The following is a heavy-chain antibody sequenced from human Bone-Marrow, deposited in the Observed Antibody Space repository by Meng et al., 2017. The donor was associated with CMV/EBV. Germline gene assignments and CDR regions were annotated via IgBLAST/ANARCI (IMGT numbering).Heavy chain of an antibody. CDR1: GFTFDDYA. CDR2: ISWNSGSI. D-gene: IGHD2-2*01. CDR3: ARDYAGYCSSTSCYDIYGMDV. V-gene: IGHV3-9*01. Sequence: SLKISCAASGFTFDDYAMHWVRQAPGKGLEWVSGISWNSGSIGYADSVKGRFTISRDNAKNSLYLQMNSLRAEDTAVYYCARDYAGYCSSTSCYDIYGMDVWGQGPTVPVSS. J-gene: IGHJ6*02.